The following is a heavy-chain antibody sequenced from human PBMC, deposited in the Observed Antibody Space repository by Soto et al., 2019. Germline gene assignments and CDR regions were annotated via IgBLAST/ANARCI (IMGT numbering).Heavy chain of an antibody. Sequence: SETLSLTCAVYGGSFSGYYWSWIRQPPGKGLEWIGEINHSGSTNYNPSLKSRVTISVDTSKNQFSLKLSSVTAADTAVYYCASGIRGWELRGYYGMDVWGQGTTVTVSS. CDR3: ASGIRGWELRGYYGMDV. D-gene: IGHD1-26*01. V-gene: IGHV4-34*01. CDR2: INHSGST. J-gene: IGHJ6*02. CDR1: GGSFSGYY.